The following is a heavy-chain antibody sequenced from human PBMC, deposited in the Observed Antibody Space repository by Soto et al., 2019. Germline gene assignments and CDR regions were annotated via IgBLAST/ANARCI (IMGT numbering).Heavy chain of an antibody. CDR1: GYSFTSYW. J-gene: IGHJ3*02. CDR2: IYPGDSDT. D-gene: IGHD2-2*01. CDR3: ARYMVPAAIVDAFDI. Sequence: GESLKISCKGSGYSFTSYWIGWVRQMPGKGLEWMGIIYPGDSDTRYSPSFQGQVTISADKSISTAYLQWSSLKASDTAMYYCARYMVPAAIVDAFDIWGQGTMVTVSS. V-gene: IGHV5-51*01.